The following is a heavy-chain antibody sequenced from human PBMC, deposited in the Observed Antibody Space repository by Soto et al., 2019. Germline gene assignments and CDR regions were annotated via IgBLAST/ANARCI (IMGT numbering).Heavy chain of an antibody. CDR3: ARGSSIAGLYYGMDV. CDR2: NYYSGIT. D-gene: IGHD6-6*01. Sequence: SESLSRTYNDSCLTMRNRCYHRHWKRQHPGKVLEWIGYNYYSGITYYNPSLKSRVTISLDTSKNQFSLKLSSVTAADTAVYYCARGSSIAGLYYGMDVWGQGTTVT. J-gene: IGHJ6*02. CDR1: CLTMRNRCYH. V-gene: IGHV4-31*03.